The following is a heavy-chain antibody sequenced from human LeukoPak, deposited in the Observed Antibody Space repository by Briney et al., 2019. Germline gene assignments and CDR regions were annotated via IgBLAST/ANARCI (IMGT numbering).Heavy chain of an antibody. J-gene: IGHJ4*02. CDR1: GFTFSSYS. Sequence: GGSLRLSCAAFGFTFSSYSMNWVRQAPGKGLEWVSSISSSSSYIYYADSVKGRFTISRDNAKNSLYLQMNSLRAEDTAVYYCARTGYCSGGSCYSGYWGQGTLVTVSS. V-gene: IGHV3-21*01. CDR3: ARTGYCSGGSCYSGY. D-gene: IGHD2-15*01. CDR2: ISSSSSYI.